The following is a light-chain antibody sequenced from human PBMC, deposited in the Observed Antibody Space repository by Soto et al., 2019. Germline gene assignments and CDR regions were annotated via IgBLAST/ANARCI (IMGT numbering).Light chain of an antibody. Sequence: DIQMTQSPSSLSASVGDRVTITCQASQDISNYLNWYQQKRGKAPKLLIYDASNLETGVPSRFSGSGSGTDFTFTISSLQPEGIASYYCQQYDNLWTFGQGIKVEIK. CDR2: DAS. CDR1: QDISNY. V-gene: IGKV1-33*01. CDR3: QQYDNLWT. J-gene: IGKJ1*01.